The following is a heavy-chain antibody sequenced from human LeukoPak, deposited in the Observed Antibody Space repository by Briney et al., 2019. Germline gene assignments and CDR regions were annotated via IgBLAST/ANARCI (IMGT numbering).Heavy chain of an antibody. Sequence: ESGPTLVNPTQTLTLTCTLSGFSLTTPGVRVSWIRHPPGKALEWLARIDWNDDILYTTSLRTRLTVSKDTSKNQVLLTMTNMDPVDTATYYCAGSSNWKICLDYWGQGALVTVSS. D-gene: IGHD1-1*01. CDR2: IDWNDDI. CDR1: GFSLTTPGVR. V-gene: IGHV2-70*04. J-gene: IGHJ4*02. CDR3: AGSSNWKICLDY.